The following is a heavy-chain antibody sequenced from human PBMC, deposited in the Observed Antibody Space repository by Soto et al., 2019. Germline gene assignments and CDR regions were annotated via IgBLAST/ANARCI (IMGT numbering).Heavy chain of an antibody. CDR2: IYYSGST. D-gene: IGHD4-4*01. CDR1: GGSISSYY. J-gene: IGHJ5*02. V-gene: IGHV4-59*08. Sequence: SETLSLTCTVSGGSISSYYWSWIRQPPGKGLEWIGYIYYSGSTNYNPSLKSRVTISVDTSKNQFSLKLSSVTAADTAVYYCARPRASSVTNWFDPWGQGTLVTVSS. CDR3: ARPRASSVTNWFDP.